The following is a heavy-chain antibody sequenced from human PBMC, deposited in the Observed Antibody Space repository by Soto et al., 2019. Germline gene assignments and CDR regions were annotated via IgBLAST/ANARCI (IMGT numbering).Heavy chain of an antibody. CDR2: IWYDGSNK. V-gene: IGHV3-33*01. J-gene: IGHJ4*02. CDR3: AREGEIAARPDEPYYFDY. Sequence: VGSLRLSCAASGFTFSSYGMHWVRQAPGKGLEWVAVIWYDGSNKYYADSVKGRFTISRDNSKNTLYLQMNSLRAEDTAVYYCAREGEIAARPDEPYYFDYWGQGTLVTVSS. D-gene: IGHD6-6*01. CDR1: GFTFSSYG.